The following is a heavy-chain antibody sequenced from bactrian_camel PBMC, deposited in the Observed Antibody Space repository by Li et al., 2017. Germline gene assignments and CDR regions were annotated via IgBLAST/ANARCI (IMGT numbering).Heavy chain of an antibody. V-gene: IGHV3S40*01. J-gene: IGHJ4*01. CDR2: INSDGSTT. CDR3: AAARTVYAGDVLGKNQYEY. CDR1: GYTFMHYA. D-gene: IGHD3*01. Sequence: VQLVESGGGLVQPGGSLKLSCAASGYTFMHYAMSWVRRAPGKGLEWVSSINSDGSTTYYTDSVKGRFTISRDNVKNTVYLQMNSLEPEDTAMYYCAAARTVYAGDVLGKNQYEYWGQGTQVTVS.